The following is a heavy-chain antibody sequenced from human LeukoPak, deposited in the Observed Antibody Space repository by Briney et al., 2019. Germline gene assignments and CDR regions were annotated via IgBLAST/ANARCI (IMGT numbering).Heavy chain of an antibody. CDR1: GVSISSGDHN. Sequence: KTSETLSLTCTVSGVSISSGDHNWSWIRQHPGKGLEWIGYISYTGSPDYNPSLRSRLTISLDTSQNQFSLRLSSVTAADMAVYYCARLDYGDYEAFDIWGQGTMVTVSS. D-gene: IGHD4-17*01. CDR3: ARLDYGDYEAFDI. CDR2: ISYTGSP. V-gene: IGHV4-31*03. J-gene: IGHJ3*02.